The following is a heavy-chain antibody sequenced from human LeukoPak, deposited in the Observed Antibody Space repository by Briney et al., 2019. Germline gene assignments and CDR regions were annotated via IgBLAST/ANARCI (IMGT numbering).Heavy chain of an antibody. CDR3: ARQGQWLGTFDY. V-gene: IGHV4-34*01. CDR1: GGSFSGYY. J-gene: IGHJ4*02. Sequence: MSSETLSLTCAVYGGSFSGYYWSWIRQPPGKGLEWIGEINHSGSTNYNPSLKSRVTISVDTSKNQFSLKLSSVTAADTAVYYCARQGQWLGTFDYWGQGTLVTVSS. CDR2: INHSGST. D-gene: IGHD6-19*01.